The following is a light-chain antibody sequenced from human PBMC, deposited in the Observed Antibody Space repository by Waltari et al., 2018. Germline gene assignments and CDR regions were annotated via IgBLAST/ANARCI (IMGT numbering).Light chain of an antibody. V-gene: IGKV3-20*01. Sequence: EVVLTQSPGTLSLSLGERATLSCKASQTINSRYLAWYQHKPGQAPRLLFYGTSRRVLGIPVRFSASGSGTDFTLTINRLEPEDFAVYYFQQYGNSHPAFGPGTKVEIK. CDR3: QQYGNSHPA. CDR2: GTS. J-gene: IGKJ1*01. CDR1: QTINSRY.